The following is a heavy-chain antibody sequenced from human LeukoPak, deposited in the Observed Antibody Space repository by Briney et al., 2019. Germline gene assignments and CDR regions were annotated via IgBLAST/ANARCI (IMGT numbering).Heavy chain of an antibody. V-gene: IGHV3-23*01. CDR2: ISGSGGST. D-gene: IGHD3-16*02. J-gene: IGHJ4*02. CDR3: AKVYDYVWGSYRDFDY. CDR1: GFTFSSYA. Sequence: GASLRLSCAASGFTFSSYAMSWVRQAPGKGLEWVSAISGSGGSTYYADSVKGQFTISRDNSKNTLYLQMNSLRAEDTAVYYCAKVYDYVWGSYRDFDYWGQGTLVTVSS.